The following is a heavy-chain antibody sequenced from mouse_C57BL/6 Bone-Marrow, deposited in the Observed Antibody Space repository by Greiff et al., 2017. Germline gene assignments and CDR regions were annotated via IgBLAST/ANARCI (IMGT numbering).Heavy chain of an antibody. CDR3: ARQDYDYAFYAMDY. V-gene: IGHV5-12*01. D-gene: IGHD2-4*01. CDR1: GFTFSDYY. J-gene: IGHJ4*01. Sequence: EVKLEESGGGLVQPGGSLKLSCAASGFTFSDYYMYWVRQTPEKRLEWVAYISNGGGSTYYPDTVKGRFTISSDNAKNTLYLQMSRLKSEDTAMYYCARQDYDYAFYAMDYWGQGTSVTVSS. CDR2: ISNGGGST.